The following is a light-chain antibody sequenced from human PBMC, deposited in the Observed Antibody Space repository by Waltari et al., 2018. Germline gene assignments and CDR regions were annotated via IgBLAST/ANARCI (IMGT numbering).Light chain of an antibody. J-gene: IGKJ2*01. V-gene: IGKV1-9*01. CDR3: QQFKNYPNT. CDR1: QDIGTF. Sequence: DTQLTQSPSFLSASLGERVTITCRASQDIGTFLAWYHQKPGKAPNRLIFAASTLQSGVPSRFSGSGSGTEFTLTISSLQPEDFATYYCQQFKNYPNTFGQGTKLVIK. CDR2: AAS.